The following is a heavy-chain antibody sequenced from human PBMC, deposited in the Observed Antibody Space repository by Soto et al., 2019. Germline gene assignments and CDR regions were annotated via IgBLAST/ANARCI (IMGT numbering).Heavy chain of an antibody. CDR1: GFTFSDYY. D-gene: IGHD2-2*01. V-gene: IGHV3-11*01. CDR2: ISSSGSTI. J-gene: IGHJ3*02. Sequence: PGGSLRLSCAASGFTFSDYYMSWIRQAPGQGLEWISFISSSGSTIFYADSVKGRFTVSRDNAKNSLYLQMNSLRAEDTAVYFCARDRYCRTTSCQVSVFAFDIWGLGTMVTASS. CDR3: ARDRYCRTTSCQVSVFAFDI.